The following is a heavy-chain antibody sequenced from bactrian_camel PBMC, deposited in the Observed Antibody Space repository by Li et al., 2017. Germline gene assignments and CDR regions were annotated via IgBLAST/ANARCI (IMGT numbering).Heavy chain of an antibody. J-gene: IGHJ4*01. V-gene: IGHV3S53*01. CDR3: VRGEYGGHWYPVSHNY. CDR2: IDSTGME. Sequence: HVQLVESGGGSVQSGGSLRLSCVASGDTRLMMGWFRETPGKEREGVAQIDSTGMEIYADAVKGRFTISRDNDKKTLYLQMNNLKPEDTAVYYCVRGEYGGHWYPVSHNYWGQGTQVTVS. D-gene: IGHD6*01. CDR1: GDTRLM.